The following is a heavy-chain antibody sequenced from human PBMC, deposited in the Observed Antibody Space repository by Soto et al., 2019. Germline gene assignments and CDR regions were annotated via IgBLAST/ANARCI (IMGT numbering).Heavy chain of an antibody. CDR1: GYTFTSYA. CDR2: INAGNGNT. Sequence: QVQLVQSGAEEKKPGASVKVSCKASGYTFTSYAIHWVRQAPGQRLEWMGWINAGNGNTKYSQKFQGRVTITRDTSASTAYMELSSLKSEDAAVYYCARGDWGLFDYWGQGTLVTVSS. CDR3: ARGDWGLFDY. D-gene: IGHD7-27*01. V-gene: IGHV1-3*05. J-gene: IGHJ4*02.